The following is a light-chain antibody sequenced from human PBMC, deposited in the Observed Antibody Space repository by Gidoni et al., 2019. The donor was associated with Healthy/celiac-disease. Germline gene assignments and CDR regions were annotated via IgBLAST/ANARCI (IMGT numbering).Light chain of an antibody. Sequence: IVLTQSPATLSLSPGERATLSCRASQSVSSYLAWYQQKPGQAPRLLIDDASNRATGIPARFSGSGSGTDFTLTISSLEPEDFAVYYCQQRSNWPTFGQXTKVEIK. CDR2: DAS. CDR1: QSVSSY. V-gene: IGKV3-11*01. CDR3: QQRSNWPT. J-gene: IGKJ1*01.